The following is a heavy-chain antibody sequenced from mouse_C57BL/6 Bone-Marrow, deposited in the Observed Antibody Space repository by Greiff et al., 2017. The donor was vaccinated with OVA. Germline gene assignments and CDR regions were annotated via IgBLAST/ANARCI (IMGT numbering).Heavy chain of an antibody. Sequence: VKLQQSGAELVRPGSSVKLSCKASGYTFTSYWMHWVKQRPIQGLEWIGNIDPSDSETHYNQKFKDKATLTVDKSSSTAYMQLSSLTSEDSAVYYCASRSPEGFAYWGQGTLVTVSA. CDR2: IDPSDSET. V-gene: IGHV1-52*01. CDR3: ASRSPEGFAY. J-gene: IGHJ3*01. CDR1: GYTFTSYW.